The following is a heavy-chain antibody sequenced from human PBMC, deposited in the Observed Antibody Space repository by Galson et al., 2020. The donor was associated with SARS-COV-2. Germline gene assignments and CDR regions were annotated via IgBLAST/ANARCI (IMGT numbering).Heavy chain of an antibody. Sequence: ETSQTLSLTCAVSGDSLSSNRFYWDWICQTPGKGLEWIGSIHYGGPTYYIPSLKSRATLAVATSKNQFSLKLTSVTAADPAVYYCAKRGGTKWDYWGQGILVTVSS. CDR1: GDSLSSNRFY. CDR3: AKRGGTKWDY. D-gene: IGHD3-16*01. J-gene: IGHJ4*02. V-gene: IGHV4-39*01. CDR2: IHYGGPT.